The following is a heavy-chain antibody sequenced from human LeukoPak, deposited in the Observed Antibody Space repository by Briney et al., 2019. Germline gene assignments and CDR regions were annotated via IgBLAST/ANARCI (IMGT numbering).Heavy chain of an antibody. Sequence: GASVKVSCKASGYTFTGYYMHWVRQAPGQGLEWMGRINPNSGGTNYAQKFQGRVTVTRDTSISTAYMELSRLRSDDTAVYYCASSDCSGGSCYLDYWGQGTLVTVSS. CDR2: INPNSGGT. J-gene: IGHJ4*02. V-gene: IGHV1-2*06. D-gene: IGHD2-15*01. CDR1: GYTFTGYY. CDR3: ASSDCSGGSCYLDY.